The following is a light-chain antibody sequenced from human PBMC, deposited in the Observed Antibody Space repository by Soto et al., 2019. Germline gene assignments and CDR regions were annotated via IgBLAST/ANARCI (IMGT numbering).Light chain of an antibody. CDR3: SSYTSSSTNYV. J-gene: IGLJ1*01. CDR1: SSDVGGYNY. CDR2: EVS. Sequence: QSVLTQPASVSGSPGQSITISCTGTSSDVGGYNYVSWYQQHPGKAPKLMIYEVSNRPSGVSNRFSGSKSGNTASLTISGLQAEDEADYYCSSYTSSSTNYVFGTGTKVTDL. V-gene: IGLV2-14*01.